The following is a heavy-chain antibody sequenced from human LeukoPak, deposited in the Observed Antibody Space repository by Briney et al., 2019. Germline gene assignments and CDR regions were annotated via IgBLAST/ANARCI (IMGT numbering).Heavy chain of an antibody. Sequence: SETLSLTCTVSGGSISSYYWCWIRQPPGKGLEWIGYIYYSGSTNYNPSLKSRVTISVDTSKNQFSLKLSSVTAADTAVYYCVFGGSAYYFDYWGQGTLVTVSS. V-gene: IGHV4-59*01. CDR3: VFGGSAYYFDY. CDR2: IYYSGST. D-gene: IGHD2-15*01. J-gene: IGHJ4*02. CDR1: GGSISSYY.